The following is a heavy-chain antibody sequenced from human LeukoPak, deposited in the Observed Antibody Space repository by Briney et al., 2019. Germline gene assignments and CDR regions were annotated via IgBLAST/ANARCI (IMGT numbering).Heavy chain of an antibody. CDR2: IYYSGST. CDR1: GGSISSYY. CDR3: ARDVAAFDY. J-gene: IGHJ4*02. D-gene: IGHD6-25*01. V-gene: IGHV4-59*12. Sequence: SSETLSLTCTVSGGSISSYYWSWIRQPPGKGLEWIGYIYYSGSTNYNPSLKSRVTISVDTSKNQFSLKMSSVTAADTAVYYCARDVAAFDYWGQGTLVTVSS.